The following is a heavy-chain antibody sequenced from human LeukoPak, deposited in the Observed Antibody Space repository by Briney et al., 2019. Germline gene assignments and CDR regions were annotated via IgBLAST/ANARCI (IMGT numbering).Heavy chain of an antibody. Sequence: GGSLRLSCSASGFTFTNYEMNWVRQAPGMGLEWVSYISKSGSNIYYADSVKGRFTISRDNAKTSLFLQMSSLRADDTAVYYCPRNRDFYDSSGSVPLDYWGQGILVTVSS. CDR3: PRNRDFYDSSGSVPLDY. CDR1: GFTFTNYE. J-gene: IGHJ4*02. D-gene: IGHD3-22*01. V-gene: IGHV3-48*03. CDR2: ISKSGSNI.